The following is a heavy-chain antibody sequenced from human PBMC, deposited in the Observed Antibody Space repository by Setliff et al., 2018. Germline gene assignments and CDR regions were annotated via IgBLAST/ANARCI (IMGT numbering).Heavy chain of an antibody. Sequence: PSETLSLTCAVSGGSFTDHFWSWIRQPPGKGLEWIGEINHSGSTNYNPSLKSRVSISVDASKNQFSLNLSSVTAADTAVYYCARGPRYSGSYYVNYWGQGTLVTVSS. V-gene: IGHV4-34*01. CDR2: INHSGST. D-gene: IGHD1-26*01. CDR1: GGSFTDHF. J-gene: IGHJ4*02. CDR3: ARGPRYSGSYYVNY.